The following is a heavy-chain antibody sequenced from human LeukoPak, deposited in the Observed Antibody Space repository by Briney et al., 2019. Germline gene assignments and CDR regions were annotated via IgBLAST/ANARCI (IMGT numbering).Heavy chain of an antibody. D-gene: IGHD4-23*01. CDR3: ATNSGDY. CDR2: IYTSGNT. Sequence: PSETLSLTCSVSGGSISDFYWGWIRQPAGKGLEWIGRIYTSGNTNYNPSLKSRVTMSLDASKNQFSLKLSSVTAADTAVYYCATNSGDYWGQGTLVTVSS. CDR1: GGSISDFY. J-gene: IGHJ4*02. V-gene: IGHV4-4*07.